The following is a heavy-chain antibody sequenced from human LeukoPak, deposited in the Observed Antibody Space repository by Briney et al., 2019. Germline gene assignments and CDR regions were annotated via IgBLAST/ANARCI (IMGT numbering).Heavy chain of an antibody. D-gene: IGHD6-13*01. Sequence: SETLSLTCTVSGGSISSSSYYWGWIRQPPGKGLEWIGSIYYSGSTYYNLSPKSRVTISVDTSKNQFSLKLSSVTAADTAVYYCARFLNSSSWYNYWGQGTLVTVSS. CDR3: ARFLNSSSWYNY. V-gene: IGHV4-39*01. CDR1: GGSISSSSYY. CDR2: IYYSGST. J-gene: IGHJ4*02.